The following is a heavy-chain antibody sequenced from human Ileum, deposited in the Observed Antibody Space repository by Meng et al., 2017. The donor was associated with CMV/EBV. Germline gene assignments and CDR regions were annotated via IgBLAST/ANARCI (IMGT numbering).Heavy chain of an antibody. CDR2: VSSAERTK. Sequence: GESLKISCAASGFTFSDYYMSWIRQAPGKGLEWVSYVSSAERTKHYADSVNGRFTISRDNAKNSLFLQMNSLRAEDTAVYYCARTLCCSSSSSPYAFDIWDQGTVVTVS. J-gene: IGHJ3*02. CDR1: GFTFSDYY. V-gene: IGHV3-11*01. D-gene: IGHD2-2*01. CDR3: ARTLCCSSSSSPYAFDI.